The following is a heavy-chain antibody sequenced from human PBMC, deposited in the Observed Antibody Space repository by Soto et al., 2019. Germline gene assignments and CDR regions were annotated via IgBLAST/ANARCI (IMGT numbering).Heavy chain of an antibody. CDR1: GFSFSSFA. J-gene: IGHJ6*02. V-gene: IGHV3-23*01. Sequence: PGGSLRLSCAASGFSFSSFAMNWVRQAPGKGLEWVSIISGSADSTFYADSVKGRFTISRDNSKSTLYLQINSLRAEDTAVYYCAKTRGAMIYAISVYGMDVLGQGNTVTGSS. D-gene: IGHD2-8*01. CDR2: ISGSADST. CDR3: AKTRGAMIYAISVYGMDV.